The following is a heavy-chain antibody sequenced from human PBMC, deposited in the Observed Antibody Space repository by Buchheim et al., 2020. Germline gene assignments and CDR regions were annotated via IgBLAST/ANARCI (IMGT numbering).Heavy chain of an antibody. Sequence: EVQVVESGGGLVQPGGSLRLSCAAPGFTFSTYWMSWVRQAPGKGPEWVANIKEDGSEKYYVDSVKARFSISRDNAKNSVYLQMNSLRAEDTAMYYCARGRGYFYSNEDNWPDPWGQGTL. V-gene: IGHV3-7*01. J-gene: IGHJ5*02. CDR2: IKEDGSEK. CDR3: ARGRGYFYSNEDNWPDP. D-gene: IGHD1-1*01. CDR1: GFTFSTYW.